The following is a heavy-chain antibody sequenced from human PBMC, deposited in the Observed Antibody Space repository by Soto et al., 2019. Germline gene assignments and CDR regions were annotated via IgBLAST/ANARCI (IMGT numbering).Heavy chain of an antibody. Sequence: SETLSLTCTVSGGSISSYHWSWIRQSPGKGLEWIGYILKTGSTEYNPSLKSRVTISLDTSKNQFSLNVSSMTAADTAVYYCAKFQTMVRGVHRGNWYDPWGQGTQVTVSS. CDR1: GGSISSYH. J-gene: IGHJ5*02. D-gene: IGHD3-10*01. CDR3: AKFQTMVRGVHRGNWYDP. V-gene: IGHV4-4*08. CDR2: ILKTGST.